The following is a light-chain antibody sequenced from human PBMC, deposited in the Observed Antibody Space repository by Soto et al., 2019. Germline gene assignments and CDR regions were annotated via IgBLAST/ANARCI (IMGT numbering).Light chain of an antibody. J-gene: IGLJ1*01. CDR2: EVS. Sequence: QSALTQPASVSGSPRQSITISCTGTSSDVGGYNYVSWYQQHPGKAPKLMIYEVSNRPSGASNRFSGSKSGNTASLTISGLQAEDEADYYCSSYISSSSPYVFGTGTKLTVL. V-gene: IGLV2-14*01. CDR3: SSYISSSSPYV. CDR1: SSDVGGYNY.